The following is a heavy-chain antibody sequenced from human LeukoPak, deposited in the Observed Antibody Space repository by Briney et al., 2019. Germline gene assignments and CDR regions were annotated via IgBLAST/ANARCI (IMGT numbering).Heavy chain of an antibody. J-gene: IGHJ4*02. CDR2: ISDSGGGT. CDR3: DGADF. Sequence: GGSLRLSCAASGFTFNTYSMNWARRAPGKGLEWVSTISDSGGGTYYADSVKGRFTISRDNSKNTLYLQMNSLRADDTAVYFCDGADFWGQGTLVTVSS. V-gene: IGHV3-23*01. CDR1: GFTFNTYS.